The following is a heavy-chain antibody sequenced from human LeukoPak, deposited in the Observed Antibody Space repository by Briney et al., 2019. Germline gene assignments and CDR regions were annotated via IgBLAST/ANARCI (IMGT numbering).Heavy chain of an antibody. CDR1: GFTFSSCW. CDR2: IKEDGSEK. J-gene: IGHJ3*02. CDR3: ARGGFDI. V-gene: IGHV3-7*01. D-gene: IGHD3-10*01. Sequence: PGGSLRLSCAASGFTFSSCWMSWVRQAPGKGLEWVANIKEDGSEKYYVDSVKGRFTISRDNAKNSLYLQMNSLRAEDTAVYYCARGGFDIWGQGTMVTVSS.